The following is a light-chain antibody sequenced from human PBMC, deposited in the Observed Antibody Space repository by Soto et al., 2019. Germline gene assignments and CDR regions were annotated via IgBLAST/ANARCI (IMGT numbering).Light chain of an antibody. V-gene: IGLV3-1*01. Sequence: SYELTQPPSVSVSPGQTASITCSGDKLGDKYASWYQQKPGQSPVLVIYQDIKRPSGIPERFSGSNSGNTATLTISGPQAIDEADYYCQAWDSSTCVFGTGTKLTVL. CDR3: QAWDSSTCV. J-gene: IGLJ1*01. CDR2: QDI. CDR1: KLGDKY.